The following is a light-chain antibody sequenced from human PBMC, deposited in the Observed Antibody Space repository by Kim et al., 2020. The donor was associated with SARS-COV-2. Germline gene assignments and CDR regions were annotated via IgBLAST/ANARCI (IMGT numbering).Light chain of an antibody. CDR3: QQYGSPPET. V-gene: IGKV3-20*01. CDR2: GAS. J-gene: IGKJ1*01. CDR1: QCVDSNY. Sequence: PPGERTALSGRAGQCVDSNYLAWYQQKTGQAPRLLIYGASTRDTGIPDKFSGSGSGTDFTLTISRLEPEEIAVYYYQQYGSPPETFGQGTKVDIK.